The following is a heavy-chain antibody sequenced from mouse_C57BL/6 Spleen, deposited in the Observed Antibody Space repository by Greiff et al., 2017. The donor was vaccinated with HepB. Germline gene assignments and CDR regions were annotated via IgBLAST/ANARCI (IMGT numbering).Heavy chain of an antibody. V-gene: IGHV1-82*01. J-gene: IGHJ2*01. CDR2: IYPGDGNT. Sequence: VHLVESGPELVKPGASVKISCKASGYAFSSSWMNWVKQRPGKGLEWIGRIYPGDGNTNYNGKFKGKATLTADKSSSTAYMQLSSLTSEDSAVYFCATYYGSSPYYFDYWGQGTTLTVSS. CDR1: GYAFSSSW. CDR3: ATYYGSSPYYFDY. D-gene: IGHD1-1*01.